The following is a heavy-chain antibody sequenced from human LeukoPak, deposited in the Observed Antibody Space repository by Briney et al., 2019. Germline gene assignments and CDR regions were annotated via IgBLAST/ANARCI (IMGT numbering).Heavy chain of an antibody. J-gene: IGHJ4*02. D-gene: IGHD3-22*01. CDR1: GVSISSSNSY. V-gene: IGHV4-61*05. CDR3: ARRDSSGYYSY. Sequence: SETLSLTCTVSGVSISSSNSYWGWIRQPPGKGLEWIGYIYYSGITNYNPSLKSRVTISVDTFKNQFSLNLNSVTAADTAVYYCARRDSSGYYSYWGQGTLVTVSS. CDR2: IYYSGIT.